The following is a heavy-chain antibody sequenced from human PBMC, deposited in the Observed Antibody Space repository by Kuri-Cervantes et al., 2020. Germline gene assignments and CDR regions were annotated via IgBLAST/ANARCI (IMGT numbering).Heavy chain of an antibody. CDR1: GYTFTGYY. CDR2: INPNSGGT. J-gene: IGHJ4*02. V-gene: IGHV1-2*02. CDR3: ARLKFHGAAGFYYFDY. Sequence: ASVKVSCKASGYTFTGYYMHWVRQAPGQGLEWMGWINPNSGGTNYAQKLQGRVTMTTDTSTGTAYMELRSLRSDDTAVYYCARLKFHGAAGFYYFDYWGQGTLVTVSS. D-gene: IGHD6-13*01.